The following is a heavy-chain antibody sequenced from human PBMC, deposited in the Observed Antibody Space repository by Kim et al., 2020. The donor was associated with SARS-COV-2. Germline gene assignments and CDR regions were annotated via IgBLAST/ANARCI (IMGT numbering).Heavy chain of an antibody. CDR3: TSRVDDRSGYDAFDV. D-gene: IGHD3-22*01. J-gene: IGHJ3*01. CDR1: GFTFGDYA. CDR2: ISSKAYGGTT. V-gene: IGHV3-49*03. Sequence: GGSLRLSCTASGFTFGDYAMSWFRQAPGKGLEWVGFISSKAYGGTTEYVASVKGRFTISRDDSKCIDFLQMNSLKTAESSVDYCTSRVDDRSGYDAFDVWGQGTTVTVSS.